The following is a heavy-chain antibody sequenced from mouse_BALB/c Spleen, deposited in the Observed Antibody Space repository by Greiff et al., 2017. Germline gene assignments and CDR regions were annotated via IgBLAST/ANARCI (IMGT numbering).Heavy chain of an antibody. V-gene: IGHV2-6-7*01. J-gene: IGHJ4*01. D-gene: IGHD3-2*01. CDR3: ARRQLGPFYAMDY. Sequence: VMLVESGPGLVAPSQSLSITCTVSGFSLTGYGVNWVRQPPGKGLEWLGMIWGDGSTDYNSALKSRLSISKDNSKSQVFLKMNSLQTDDTARYYCARRQLGPFYAMDYWGQGTSVTVSS. CDR1: GFSLTGYG. CDR2: IWGDGST.